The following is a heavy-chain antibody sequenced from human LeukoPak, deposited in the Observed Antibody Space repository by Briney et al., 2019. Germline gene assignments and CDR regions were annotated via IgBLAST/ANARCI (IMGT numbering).Heavy chain of an antibody. CDR3: ARVISGRIVALNWFDP. D-gene: IGHD3-22*01. CDR2: IIPIFGTA. J-gene: IGHJ5*02. CDR1: GGIFSSYA. Sequence: ASVKVSCKASGGIFSSYAISWVRQAPGQGLEWMGGIIPIFGTANYAQKFQGRVTITTDEFTSTAYMELSSLRSEDTAVYYCARVISGRIVALNWFDPWGQGTLVTVSS. V-gene: IGHV1-69*05.